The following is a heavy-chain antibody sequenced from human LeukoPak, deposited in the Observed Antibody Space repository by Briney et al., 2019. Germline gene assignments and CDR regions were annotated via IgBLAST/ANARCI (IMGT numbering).Heavy chain of an antibody. Sequence: ASVKVSCKAFGYTFTNYGISWVRQAPGQGLEWMGWISGYNGKTNYEQKLQGRVTMTTDTSKSTAYMELRSLRSDDTAVYYCARVAPNRRYCSGGSCLNYFDYWGQGTLVTVSS. CDR2: ISGYNGKT. CDR3: ARVAPNRRYCSGGSCLNYFDY. CDR1: GYTFTNYG. V-gene: IGHV1-18*01. D-gene: IGHD2-15*01. J-gene: IGHJ4*02.